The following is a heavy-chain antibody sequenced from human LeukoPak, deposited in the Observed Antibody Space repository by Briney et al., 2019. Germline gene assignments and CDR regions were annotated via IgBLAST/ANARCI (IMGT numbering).Heavy chain of an antibody. CDR2: IYYSGST. CDR3: ARGDFCSSTNCYLRPMDV. V-gene: IGHV4-59*01. Sequence: SETLSLTCTVSGGSISDYYWNWIRQPPGKGLEWIGYIYYSGSTTYNPSLKSRVTMSVDTAKNQFSLKLRSVTAADTAVYYCARGDFCSSTNCYLRPMDVWGKGTTVTVSS. D-gene: IGHD2-2*01. CDR1: GGSISDYY. J-gene: IGHJ6*03.